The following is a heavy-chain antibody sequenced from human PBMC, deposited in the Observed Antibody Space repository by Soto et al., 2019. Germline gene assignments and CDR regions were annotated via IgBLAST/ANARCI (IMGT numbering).Heavy chain of an antibody. D-gene: IGHD2-8*01. CDR2: ISTTSGNT. CDR1: GYTFSSYS. CDR3: ARDNGYYDF. J-gene: IGHJ4*02. Sequence: QIQMVQSGAEVKQPGASVKISCKTSGYTFSSYSINWVRQAPGQGLECMAWISTTSGNTHYAERVQGRVTLTLDKSARTAFMEMWGLTSDDTAVYFCARDNGYYDFWGQGTLVTVSS. V-gene: IGHV1-18*01.